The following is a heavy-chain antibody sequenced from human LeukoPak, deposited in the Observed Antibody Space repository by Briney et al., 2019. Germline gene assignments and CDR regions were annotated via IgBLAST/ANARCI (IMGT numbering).Heavy chain of an antibody. V-gene: IGHV4-4*07. CDR3: ATRITMVRGVIGNDAFDI. CDR1: GGSISSYY. Sequence: SETLSLTCTVSGGSISSYYWSWIRQPAGKGLEWIGRIYTSGSTNYNPSLKSRVTMSVDTSKNQFSLKLSSVTAADTAVYYCATRITMVRGVIGNDAFDIWGQGTMVTVSS. CDR2: IYTSGST. D-gene: IGHD3-10*01. J-gene: IGHJ3*02.